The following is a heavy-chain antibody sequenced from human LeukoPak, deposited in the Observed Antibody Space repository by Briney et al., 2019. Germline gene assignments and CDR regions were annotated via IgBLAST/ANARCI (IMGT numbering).Heavy chain of an antibody. Sequence: GGSLRLSCASSGFKFDDYAMHWVRQAPGKGLEWVSGISWNSGSIGYADSVKGRFTISRDNAKNSLYLQMNSLRAEDTALYYCAKDKGFSSYWYFDLWGRGTLVTVSS. J-gene: IGHJ2*01. V-gene: IGHV3-9*01. CDR2: ISWNSGSI. CDR3: AKDKGFSSYWYFDL. D-gene: IGHD2/OR15-2a*01. CDR1: GFKFDDYA.